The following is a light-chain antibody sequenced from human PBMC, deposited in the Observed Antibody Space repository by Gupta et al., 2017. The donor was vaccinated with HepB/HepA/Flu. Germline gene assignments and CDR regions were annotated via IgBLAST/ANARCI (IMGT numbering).Light chain of an antibody. J-gene: IGKJ1*01. CDR2: GAS. Sequence: EIVLTQSPGTLSLSPGERVTLSCRASQSVSSNYLAWYQHKPGQAPRLLIYGASGRFTGIPDRFSGIGYGTYFTLTIRRLEPKYFAVYYCQQYGSSPQTFGRGTKVEIK. V-gene: IGKV3-20*01. CDR1: QSVSSNY. CDR3: QQYGSSPQT.